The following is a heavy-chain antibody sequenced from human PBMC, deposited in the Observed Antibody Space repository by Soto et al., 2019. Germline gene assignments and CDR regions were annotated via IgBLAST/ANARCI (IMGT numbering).Heavy chain of an antibody. Sequence: PGESLKISCKSSGYSFTSYWIDWVRQMPGKGLEWMGRIDPSDSYTNYSPSFQGHVTISADKSISTAYLQWSSLKASDTAMYYCARTSMQSRGYSYGHGGMDVWGQGTTVTVSS. CDR3: ARTSMQSRGYSYGHGGMDV. V-gene: IGHV5-10-1*01. D-gene: IGHD5-18*01. J-gene: IGHJ6*02. CDR2: IDPSDSYT. CDR1: GYSFTSYW.